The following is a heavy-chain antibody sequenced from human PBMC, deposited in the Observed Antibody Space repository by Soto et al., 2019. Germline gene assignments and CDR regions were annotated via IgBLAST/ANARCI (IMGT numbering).Heavy chain of an antibody. Sequence: ESGGGLVQPGGSLRLPCVASGFILNNYAMSWVRQAPGKGLEWVSTIGGTDGDSDGVPWYEDSVKGRFTISRDSSANTLFLHMDNLRAEDSALYYCVKRGRNWGAFDFWGQGTTVVVSS. CDR3: VKRGRNWGAFDF. CDR1: GFILNNYA. V-gene: IGHV3-23*01. J-gene: IGHJ3*01. CDR2: IGGTDGDSDGVP. D-gene: IGHD7-27*01.